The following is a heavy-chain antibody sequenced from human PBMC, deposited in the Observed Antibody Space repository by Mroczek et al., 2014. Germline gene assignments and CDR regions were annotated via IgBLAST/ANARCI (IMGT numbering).Heavy chain of an antibody. Sequence: QVQLQQWGAGLLKPSETLSLTCAVYGGSFSGYYWSWIRQPPGKGLEWIGEINHSGSTNYNPSLKSRVTISVDTSKNQFSLKLSSVTAADTAVYYCSRGKGPYYYASGNLDYWGQGTLVTVSS. CDR2: INHSGST. V-gene: IGHV4-34*01. CDR3: SRGKGPYYYASGNLDY. J-gene: IGHJ4*02. CDR1: GGSFSGYY. D-gene: IGHD3-10*01.